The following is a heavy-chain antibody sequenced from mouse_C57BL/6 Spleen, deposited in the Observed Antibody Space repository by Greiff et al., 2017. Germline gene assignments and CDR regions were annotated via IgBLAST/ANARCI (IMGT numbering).Heavy chain of an antibody. V-gene: IGHV1-55*01. J-gene: IGHJ3*01. CDR3: ARGGYAGGFAY. CDR1: GYTFTSYW. D-gene: IGHD3-1*01. CDR2: IHPGSGST. Sequence: QVQLQQPGAELVKPGASVKMSCKASGYTFTSYWITWVKQRPGQGLEWIGDIHPGSGSTNYNEKFKGKATLTVDTSSSTAYMQLSSLTSEDAAVYYCARGGYAGGFAYWGQGTLVTVSA.